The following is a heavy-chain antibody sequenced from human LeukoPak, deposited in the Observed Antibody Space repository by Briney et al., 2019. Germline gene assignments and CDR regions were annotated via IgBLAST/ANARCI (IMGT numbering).Heavy chain of an antibody. D-gene: IGHD6-6*01. Sequence: GGSLRLSCAASGFTFSSYDMHWVRHTTGKGLEWVSSIGIAGDTYYPGSVKGRFTISRENAKNSLYLQMNSLRAGDTAVYYCARAPPYSSASWGYYGMDVWGQGTTVTVSS. CDR3: ARAPPYSSASWGYYGMDV. CDR2: IGIAGDT. CDR1: GFTFSSYD. V-gene: IGHV3-13*01. J-gene: IGHJ6*02.